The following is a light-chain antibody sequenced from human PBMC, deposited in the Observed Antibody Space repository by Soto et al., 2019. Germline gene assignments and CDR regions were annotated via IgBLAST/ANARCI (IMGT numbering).Light chain of an antibody. CDR2: EVN. Sequence: QSALTQPASVSGSPGQSITISCTGSSSDVGGYDYVSWYQQHPGKAPKLMIYEVNNRPSGVSNRFSGSKSGNTASLTISGLQDEDDADYYCSSYTSISSWVFGGGTKLTGL. CDR1: SSDVGGYDY. CDR3: SSYTSISSWV. J-gene: IGLJ3*02. V-gene: IGLV2-14*01.